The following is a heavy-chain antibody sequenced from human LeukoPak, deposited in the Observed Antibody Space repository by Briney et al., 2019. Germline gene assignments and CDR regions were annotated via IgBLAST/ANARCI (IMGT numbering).Heavy chain of an antibody. V-gene: IGHV3-30*02. CDR1: GFTFSSYG. CDR3: AKDFWRYSSGQGHWFDP. D-gene: IGHD6-25*01. CDR2: IRYDGSNK. J-gene: IGHJ5*02. Sequence: GGSLRLSCAASGFTFSSYGMHWVRQAPGKGLEWVAFIRYDGSNKYYADSVKGRFTISRDNSKNTLYLQMNSLRAEDTAVYYCAKDFWRYSSGQGHWFDPWGQGTLVTVSS.